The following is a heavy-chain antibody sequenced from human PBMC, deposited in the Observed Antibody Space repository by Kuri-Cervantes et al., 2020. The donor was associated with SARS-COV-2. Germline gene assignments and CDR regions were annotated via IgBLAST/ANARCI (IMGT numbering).Heavy chain of an antibody. CDR1: GFTFSSYS. CDR3: ARDYGESYYYYYGMDV. Sequence: GGSLRLSCAASGFTFSSYSMNWVRQAPGKGLEWVSYISSSSSTIYYADSVKGRFTISRDNAKNSLYLQMNGLRDEDTAVYYCARDYGESYYYYYGMDVWGQGTTVTVSS. D-gene: IGHD4-17*01. J-gene: IGHJ6*02. V-gene: IGHV3-48*02. CDR2: ISSSSSTI.